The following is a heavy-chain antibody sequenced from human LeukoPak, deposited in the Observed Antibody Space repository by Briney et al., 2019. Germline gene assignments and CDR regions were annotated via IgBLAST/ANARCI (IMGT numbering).Heavy chain of an antibody. Sequence: GGSLRLSCAASGFTFSSYAMSWVRQAPGKWLEWVSAIGTAGDTYYQGSVRGRFTMSRENAKNSLYLQMNSLTAGDTAVYYCARGADTHFDYWGQGILVTVSS. D-gene: IGHD2-15*01. J-gene: IGHJ4*02. CDR3: ARGADTHFDY. CDR1: GFTFSSYA. V-gene: IGHV3-13*04. CDR2: IGTAGDT.